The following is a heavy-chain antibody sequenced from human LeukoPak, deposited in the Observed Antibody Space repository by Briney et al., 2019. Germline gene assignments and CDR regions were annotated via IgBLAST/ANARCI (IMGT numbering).Heavy chain of an antibody. J-gene: IGHJ6*03. CDR3: ARDSSSWYGSSNYYYMDV. D-gene: IGHD6-13*01. CDR1: GGSFSGYY. Sequence: PSETLSLTCAVYGGSFSGYYWSWIRQPPGKGLEWIGYIYHSGSTYYNPSLKSRVTISVDRSKNQFSLKLSSVTAADTAVYYCARDSSSWYGSSNYYYMDVWGKGTTVTVSS. V-gene: IGHV4-34*01. CDR2: IYHSGST.